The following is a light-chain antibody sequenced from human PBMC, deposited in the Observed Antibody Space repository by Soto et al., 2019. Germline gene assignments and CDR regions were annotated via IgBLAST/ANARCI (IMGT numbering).Light chain of an antibody. CDR2: GAS. J-gene: IGKJ5*01. CDR1: QSVLYSSNNKNY. V-gene: IGKV4-1*01. CDR3: QQYYNWPRT. Sequence: DIVMTQSPDSLAVSLGERATINCKSSQSVLYSSNNKNYLAWYQQKPGQAPRLLLYGASTRATGLPARFSGTGSGTEFTLTINSLQAEDSAVYYCQQYYNWPRTFGQGTRLEIK.